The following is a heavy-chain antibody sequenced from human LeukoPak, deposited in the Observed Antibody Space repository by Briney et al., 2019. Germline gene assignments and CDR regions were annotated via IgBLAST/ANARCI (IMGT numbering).Heavy chain of an antibody. D-gene: IGHD5-12*01. J-gene: IGHJ5*02. Sequence: GGSLRLSCAASRFTFTDYYMSWIRQAPGKWLEWISYISPSGNTIYYADSVKGRFTISRDNATNSLYLQMNSLRAEDTAVYYCARDWWQRLGGWFDPWGQGTLVTVSS. CDR3: ARDWWQRLGGWFDP. CDR1: RFTFTDYY. V-gene: IGHV3-11*01. CDR2: ISPSGNTI.